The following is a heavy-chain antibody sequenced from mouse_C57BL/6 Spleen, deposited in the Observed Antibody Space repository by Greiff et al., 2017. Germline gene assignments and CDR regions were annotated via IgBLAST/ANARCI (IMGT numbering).Heavy chain of an antibody. J-gene: IGHJ3*01. V-gene: IGHV1-9*01. Sequence: QVQLQQSGAELMKPGASVKLSCKATGYTFTGYWIEWVKQRPGHGLEWIGEILPGSGSTNYTEKFKGKATFTADTSSNTAYMQLSSLTTEDSAIYYCARRREGFAYWGQGTLVTVSA. CDR1: GYTFTGYW. CDR3: ARRREGFAY. CDR2: ILPGSGST.